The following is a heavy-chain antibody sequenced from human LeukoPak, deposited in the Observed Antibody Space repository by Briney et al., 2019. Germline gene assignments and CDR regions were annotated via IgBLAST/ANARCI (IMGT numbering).Heavy chain of an antibody. V-gene: IGHV1-69*04. CDR1: GGTFSSYA. CDR3: ARDSQDKAMAPDDY. Sequence: SVKVSCKASGGTFSSYAISWVRQASGQGLEWMGRIIPILGIANYAQKFQGRVTITADKSTSTAYMELSSLRSEDTAVYDCARDSQDKAMAPDDYWGQGTLVTVSS. J-gene: IGHJ4*02. D-gene: IGHD5-18*01. CDR2: IIPILGIA.